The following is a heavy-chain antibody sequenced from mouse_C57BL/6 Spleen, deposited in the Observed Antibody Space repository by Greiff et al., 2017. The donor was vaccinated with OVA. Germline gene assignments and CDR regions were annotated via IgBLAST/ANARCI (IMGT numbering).Heavy chain of an antibody. CDR2: IDPSDSYT. CDR3: ARSGDGYSLFAY. Sequence: QVQLQQPGAELVMPGASVKLSCKASGYTFTSYWMHWVKQRPGQGLEWIGEIDPSDSYTNYNQKFKGKSTLTVDKSSSTAYVQLSSLTSEDSAVYYCARSGDGYSLFAYWGQGTLVTVSA. J-gene: IGHJ3*01. D-gene: IGHD2-3*01. V-gene: IGHV1-69*01. CDR1: GYTFTSYW.